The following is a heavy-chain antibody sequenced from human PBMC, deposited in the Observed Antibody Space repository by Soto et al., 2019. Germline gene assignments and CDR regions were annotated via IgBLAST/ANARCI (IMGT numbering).Heavy chain of an antibody. D-gene: IGHD4-17*01. CDR1: GGSISSGDYY. CDR2: IYYSGST. J-gene: IGHJ6*02. CDR3: ARDRRYSRLTTVNLYYYYYGMDV. Sequence: SETLSLTCTVSGGSISSGDYYWSWIRQPPGKGLEWIGYIYYSGSTYYNPSLKSRVTISVDTSKNQFSLKLSSVTAADTAVYYCARDRRYSRLTTVNLYYYYYGMDVWGQETTVTVSS. V-gene: IGHV4-30-4*01.